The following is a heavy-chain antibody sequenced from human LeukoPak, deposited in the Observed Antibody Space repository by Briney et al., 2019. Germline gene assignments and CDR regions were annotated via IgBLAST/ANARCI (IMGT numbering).Heavy chain of an antibody. Sequence: KTGGSLRLSCAASGFTVSSNYMSWVRQAPGKGLEWVGRIKSKTDGGTTDYAAPVKGRFTISRDDSKNTLYLQMNSLKAEDTAVYYCTTGYCSSTSCRHDAFDIWGQGTMVTVSS. D-gene: IGHD2-2*01. J-gene: IGHJ3*02. V-gene: IGHV3-15*01. CDR2: IKSKTDGGTT. CDR1: GFTVSSNY. CDR3: TTGYCSSTSCRHDAFDI.